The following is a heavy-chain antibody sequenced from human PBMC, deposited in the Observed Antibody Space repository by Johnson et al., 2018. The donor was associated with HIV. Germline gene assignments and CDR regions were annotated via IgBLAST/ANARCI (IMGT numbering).Heavy chain of an antibody. CDR1: GFTFSSYA. J-gene: IGHJ3*02. CDR3: ARVGANFDAFDI. D-gene: IGHD4/OR15-4a*01. CDR2: ISYDGSNI. V-gene: IGHV3-30*04. Sequence: QVLLVESGGGVVQPGRSLRLSCAASGFTFSSYAMHWVRQAPGKGLEWVAVISYDGSNIYKEDSVMGRFTISRDNAKNSLFLKMNSLRAEDTAVYYCARVGANFDAFDIWGQGTMVTVSS.